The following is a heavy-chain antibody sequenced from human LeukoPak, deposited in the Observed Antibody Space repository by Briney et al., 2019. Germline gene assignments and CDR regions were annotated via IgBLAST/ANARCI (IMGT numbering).Heavy chain of an antibody. CDR2: IKSDGST. V-gene: IGHV3-74*01. CDR1: GFTFSSYW. J-gene: IGHJ1*01. D-gene: IGHD3-22*01. Sequence: GGSLRLSCAASGFTFSSYWMNWVRQAPGTGLVWVSRIKSDGSTRYADSVKGRFTISRDNAKNTVSLQMNSLRAEDTGVYYCARAPSEIGGYYPEYFRHWGQGTLVTVSP. CDR3: ARAPSEIGGYYPEYFRH.